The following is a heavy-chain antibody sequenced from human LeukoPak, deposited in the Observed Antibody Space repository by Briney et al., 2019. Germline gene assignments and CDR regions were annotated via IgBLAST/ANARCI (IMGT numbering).Heavy chain of an antibody. J-gene: IGHJ4*02. V-gene: IGHV4-34*01. Sequence: PSETLSLTCAVYGGSFSGNYWNWIRQPPGKGLEWIGEIYHSGSTNYNPSLKSRVTISVDKSKNQFSLKLSSVTAADTAVYYCARDGDTAMAMRGYFDYWGQGTLVTVSS. CDR3: ARDGDTAMAMRGYFDY. CDR1: GGSFSGNY. CDR2: IYHSGST. D-gene: IGHD5-18*01.